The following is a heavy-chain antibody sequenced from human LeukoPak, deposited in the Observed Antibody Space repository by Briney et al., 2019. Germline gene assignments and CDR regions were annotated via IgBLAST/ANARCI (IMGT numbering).Heavy chain of an antibody. CDR2: IYYSGTT. D-gene: IGHD7-27*01. CDR3: ARITGDNSLDY. Sequence: PSETLSLTCTVSGGSISYYYWSWIRQSPGKGLEWIGYIYYSGTTNYTPSLKSRVTISVDTSKNQFSLKLSSVTAADTAVYYCARITGDNSLDYWGQGALVTVSS. J-gene: IGHJ4*02. CDR1: GGSISYYY. V-gene: IGHV4-59*08.